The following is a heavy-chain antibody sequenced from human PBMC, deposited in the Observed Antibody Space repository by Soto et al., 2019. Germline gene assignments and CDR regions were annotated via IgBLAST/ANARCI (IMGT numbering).Heavy chain of an antibody. CDR1: GFTFSSYG. CDR3: ARDYKGRKVRGVPDYGLDV. D-gene: IGHD3-10*01. V-gene: IGHV3-33*01. Sequence: PGGSLRLSCAASGFTFSSYGMHWVRQAPGKGLEWVAVIWYDGSNKYYADSVKGRFTISRDNSKNTLYLQMNSLRAEDTAVYYCARDYKGRKVRGVPDYGLDVWGQGTTVTVSS. J-gene: IGHJ6*02. CDR2: IWYDGSNK.